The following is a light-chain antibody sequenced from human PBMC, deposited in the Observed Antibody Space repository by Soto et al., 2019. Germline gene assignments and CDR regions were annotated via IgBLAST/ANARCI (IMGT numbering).Light chain of an antibody. CDR3: QQYNSYSPYT. Sequence: DIQMTQSPSTLSASIGDRVTITCRASQSISNWLAWYQQKPGKAPKLLIYDASSLESGVPSRFSGSGSGIEFTLTISSLQPDDFATYYCQQYNSYSPYTFGQGTKLEIK. CDR2: DAS. CDR1: QSISNW. J-gene: IGKJ2*01. V-gene: IGKV1-5*01.